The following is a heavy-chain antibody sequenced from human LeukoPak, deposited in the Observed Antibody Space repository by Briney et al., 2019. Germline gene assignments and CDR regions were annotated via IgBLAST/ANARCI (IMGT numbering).Heavy chain of an antibody. CDR1: GFTFSSYA. J-gene: IGHJ6*02. Sequence: GGSLRLSCAASGFTFSSYAMHWVRQAPGKGLEWVAVISYDGSNKYYADSVKGRFTISRDNSKNTLYLQMNSLRAEDTAVYYCARDRNYDFWSGYYTGIYYYYGMDVWGQGTTVTVPS. V-gene: IGHV3-30-3*01. D-gene: IGHD3-3*01. CDR2: ISYDGSNK. CDR3: ARDRNYDFWSGYYTGIYYYYGMDV.